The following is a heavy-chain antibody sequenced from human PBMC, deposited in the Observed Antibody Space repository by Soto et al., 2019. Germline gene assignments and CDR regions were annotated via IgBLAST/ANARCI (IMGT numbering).Heavy chain of an antibody. V-gene: IGHV3-9*01. CDR2: ISWNSGSI. D-gene: IGHD5-12*01. CDR3: VRGDGYITEYFRH. CDR1: GFTFDDYA. Sequence: PWGYLPLSCAASGFTFDDYAMHWVRQAPGKGLEWVSAISWNSGSIGYADSVRGRFTISRDNAKNSLYLQMNSLRAEDTALYYCVRGDGYITEYFRHWGQGTMVTVSS. J-gene: IGHJ1*01.